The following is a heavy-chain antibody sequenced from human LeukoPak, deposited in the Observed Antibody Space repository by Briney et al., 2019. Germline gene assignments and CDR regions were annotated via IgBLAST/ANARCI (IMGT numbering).Heavy chain of an antibody. Sequence: SVKVSCKASGGTFSSYAISWVRQAPGQGLEWMGGIIPIFGTANYAQKFQGRVTITADKSTSTAYMELSSLRSEDTAVYYCASRHINSYASGNFYPAFDIWGQGTMVTVSS. D-gene: IGHD3-10*01. V-gene: IGHV1-69*06. CDR1: GGTFSSYA. J-gene: IGHJ3*02. CDR3: ASRHINSYASGNFYPAFDI. CDR2: IIPIFGTA.